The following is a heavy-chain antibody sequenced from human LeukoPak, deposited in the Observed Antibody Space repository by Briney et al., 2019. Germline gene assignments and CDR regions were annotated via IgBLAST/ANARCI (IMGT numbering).Heavy chain of an antibody. V-gene: IGHV4-39*07. CDR3: ARAAVADYYFDY. CDR1: GGSISSSSYY. J-gene: IGHJ4*02. D-gene: IGHD6-19*01. CDR2: IYYSGST. Sequence: SETLSLTCTVSGGSISSSSYYWGWIRQPPGKGLEWIGSIYYSGSTYYNPSLKSRVTISVGTSKNQFSLKLSSVTAADTAVYYCARAAVADYYFDYWGQGTLVTVSS.